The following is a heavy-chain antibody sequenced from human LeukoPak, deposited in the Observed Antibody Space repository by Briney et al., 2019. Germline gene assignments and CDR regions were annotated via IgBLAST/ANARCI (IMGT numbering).Heavy chain of an antibody. CDR2: ISSSSSTI. J-gene: IGHJ5*01. Sequence: GRSLRLSCAASGFTFSGFGMHWVRQAPGKGLEWVSYISSSSSTIWYADSVKGRFTISRDNAKNSLYLQMNSLRDEDTAVYYCARDVAAAFDSWGQGTLVTVSS. CDR3: ARDVAAAFDS. CDR1: GFTFSGFG. D-gene: IGHD6-13*01. V-gene: IGHV3-48*02.